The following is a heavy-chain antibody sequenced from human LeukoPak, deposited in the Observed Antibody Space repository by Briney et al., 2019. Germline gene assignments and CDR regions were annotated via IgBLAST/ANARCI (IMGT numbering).Heavy chain of an antibody. D-gene: IGHD4-23*01. J-gene: IGHJ3*02. CDR2: IYHSGST. CDR1: GGSISSGGYY. V-gene: IGHV4-30-2*01. CDR3: ARDFGIRWGAFDI. Sequence: SETLSLTCTVSGGSISSGGYYWSWIRQPPGKGLEWIGYIYHSGSTYYNPSLKSRVTISVDRSKNQFSLKLSSVTAADTAVYYCARDFGIRWGAFDIWGQGTMVTVSS.